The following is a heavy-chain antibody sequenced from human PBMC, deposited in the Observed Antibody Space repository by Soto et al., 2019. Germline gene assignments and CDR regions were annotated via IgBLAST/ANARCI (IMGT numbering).Heavy chain of an antibody. CDR2: IYYSGST. Sequence: SETLSLTCTVSGGSISSYYWSWIRQPPGKGLEWIGYIYYSGSTNYNPSLKSRVTISVDTSKNQFSLKLSSVTAADTAVYYCASLYCSGGSCYPHFDYWGQGTLVTVFS. J-gene: IGHJ4*02. CDR1: GGSISSYY. V-gene: IGHV4-59*08. D-gene: IGHD2-15*01. CDR3: ASLYCSGGSCYPHFDY.